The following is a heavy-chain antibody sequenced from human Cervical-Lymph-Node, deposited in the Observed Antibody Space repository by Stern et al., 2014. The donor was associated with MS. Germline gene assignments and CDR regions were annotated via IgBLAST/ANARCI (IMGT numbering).Heavy chain of an antibody. J-gene: IGHJ4*02. CDR1: GGTFITYA. D-gene: IGHD2-21*01. CDR3: TRDRRHIDTIGGYFFDN. V-gene: IGHV1-69*01. Sequence: QVQLGQSGAEVKKPGSSVKVSCKASGGTFITYAISWVRQAPGQGLEWMGGVIPILGTTNYAQKFQGRVTISADESTTTVYMELSSLRSEDTALYYCTRDRRHIDTIGGYFFDNWGQGTMVTVSS. CDR2: VIPILGTT.